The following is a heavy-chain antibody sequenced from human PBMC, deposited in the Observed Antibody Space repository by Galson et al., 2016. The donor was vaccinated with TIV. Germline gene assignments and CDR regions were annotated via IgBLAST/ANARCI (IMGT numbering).Heavy chain of an antibody. Sequence: SVKVSCKASGYTFTGYFLHWVRQAPGHGPEWMGWINPNTGAITYAQNYQGRVTMTGDTSTSTAYMELNRLQSDDTAVYFCARADSYQNYAVDVWGQGTMVAVSS. CDR1: GYTFTGYF. V-gene: IGHV1-2*02. CDR3: ARADSYQNYAVDV. D-gene: IGHD1-7*01. J-gene: IGHJ3*01. CDR2: INPNTGAI.